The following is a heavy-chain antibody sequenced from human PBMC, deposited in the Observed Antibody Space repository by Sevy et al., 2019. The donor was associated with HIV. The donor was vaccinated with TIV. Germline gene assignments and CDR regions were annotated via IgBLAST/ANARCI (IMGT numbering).Heavy chain of an antibody. V-gene: IGHV3-21*01. D-gene: IGHD2-15*01. CDR2: FSSSSSYI. Sequence: GGSLRLSCAASGFTFSSYSMNWVRQAPGKGLEWVSSFSSSSSYIYYADSVKGRFTISRDNAKNSLYLQMNSLRAEDTAVYYCARDLMVVAATTDAFDIWGQGTMVTVSS. CDR3: ARDLMVVAATTDAFDI. J-gene: IGHJ3*02. CDR1: GFTFSSYS.